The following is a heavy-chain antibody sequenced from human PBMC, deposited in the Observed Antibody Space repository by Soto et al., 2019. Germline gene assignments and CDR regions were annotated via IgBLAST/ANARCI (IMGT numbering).Heavy chain of an antibody. Sequence: GGSLRLSCAASGFTFSSYXMXXXRQAPGKGLEWVSXIGGSGGSTYYADSVKGRFTISRDNSKNTLYLQMNSLRAEDTAVYYCAKVESSSWYVKAFFDYWGQGTLVTVSS. D-gene: IGHD6-13*01. CDR3: AKVESSSWYVKAFFDY. CDR2: IGGSGGST. V-gene: IGHV3-23*01. J-gene: IGHJ4*02. CDR1: GFTFSSYX.